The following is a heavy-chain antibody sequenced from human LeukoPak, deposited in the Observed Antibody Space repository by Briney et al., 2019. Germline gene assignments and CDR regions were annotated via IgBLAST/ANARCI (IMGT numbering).Heavy chain of an antibody. CDR2: IYYSGST. V-gene: IGHV4-61*05. Sequence: SETLSPTCTVSGGSISSSSYYWSWIRQPPGKGLEWIGYIYYSGSTNYNPSLKSRVTISVDTSKNQFSLKLSSVTAADTAVYYCARVSLGYCSGGSCLWFDPWGQGTLVTVSS. D-gene: IGHD2-15*01. CDR1: GGSISSSSYY. J-gene: IGHJ5*02. CDR3: ARVSLGYCSGGSCLWFDP.